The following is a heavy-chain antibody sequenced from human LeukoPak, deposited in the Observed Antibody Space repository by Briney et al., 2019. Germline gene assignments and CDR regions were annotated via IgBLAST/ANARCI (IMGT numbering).Heavy chain of an antibody. Sequence: SETLSLTCAVSGGSISSSNWWSWVRQPPGKGLEWIGEIYHSGSTNYNPSLKSRVIISIDTSKNQFSLKLNSVTAADTAVYYCARHVRWFGELKHRGTIHEFDYWGQGTLVTVSS. V-gene: IGHV4-4*02. J-gene: IGHJ4*02. D-gene: IGHD3-10*01. CDR2: IYHSGST. CDR1: GGSISSSNW. CDR3: ARHVRWFGELKHRGTIHEFDY.